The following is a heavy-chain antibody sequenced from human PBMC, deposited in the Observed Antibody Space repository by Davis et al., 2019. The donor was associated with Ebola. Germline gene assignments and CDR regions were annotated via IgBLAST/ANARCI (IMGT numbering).Heavy chain of an antibody. D-gene: IGHD6-13*01. V-gene: IGHV3-13*01. CDR3: ARGQYSSSWYDFDY. CDR1: GFTFSSYD. Sequence: GESLKISCAASGFTFSSYDMHWVRQATGKGLEWVSAIGTAGDTYYPGSVKGRFTISRENAKNSLYLQMNSLRAGDTAVYYCARGQYSSSWYDFDYWGQGTLVTVSS. J-gene: IGHJ4*02. CDR2: IGTAGDT.